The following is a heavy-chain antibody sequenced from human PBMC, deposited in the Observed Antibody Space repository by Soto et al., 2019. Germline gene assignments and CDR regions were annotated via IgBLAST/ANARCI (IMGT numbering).Heavy chain of an antibody. CDR3: ARRPVTGQLGIDY. CDR2: IYPGDSDT. D-gene: IGHD6-6*01. V-gene: IGHV5-51*01. CDR1: GYSFTSYW. J-gene: IGHJ4*02. Sequence: GESLKISCKGSGYSFTSYWIGWVCQMPGKGLEWMGIIYPGDSDTRYSPSFQGQVTISADKSISTAYLQWSSLRASDTAMYYCARRPVTGQLGIDYWGQGTLVTVSS.